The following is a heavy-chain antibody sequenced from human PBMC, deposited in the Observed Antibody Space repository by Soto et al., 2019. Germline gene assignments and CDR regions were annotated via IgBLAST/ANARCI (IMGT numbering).Heavy chain of an antibody. CDR3: ARLRYCSSTSCPKARFDP. J-gene: IGHJ5*02. D-gene: IGHD2-2*01. V-gene: IGHV1-18*01. CDR2: ISAYNGNT. CDR1: GYTCTSCG. Sequence: ASVKVSCNASGYTCTSCGITWVRQATGQGLEWMGWISAYNGNTNYAQKLQGRVTMTTDTSTSTAYMELRSLRSDDTAVYYCARLRYCSSTSCPKARFDPWGQGTLVTVSS.